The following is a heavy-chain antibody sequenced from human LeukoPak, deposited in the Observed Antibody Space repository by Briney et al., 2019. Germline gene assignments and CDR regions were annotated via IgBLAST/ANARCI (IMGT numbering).Heavy chain of an antibody. J-gene: IGHJ5*02. D-gene: IGHD5-18*01. CDR2: INHSGGT. CDR3: ARTRRIQLWLRGSHWFDP. Sequence: SETLSLTCAVYGGSFSGYYWSWIRQPPGKGLEWIGEINHSGGTNYNPSLKSRVTISVDTSKNQFSLKLSSVTAADTAVYYCARTRRIQLWLRGSHWFDPWGQGTLVTVSS. V-gene: IGHV4-34*01. CDR1: GGSFSGYY.